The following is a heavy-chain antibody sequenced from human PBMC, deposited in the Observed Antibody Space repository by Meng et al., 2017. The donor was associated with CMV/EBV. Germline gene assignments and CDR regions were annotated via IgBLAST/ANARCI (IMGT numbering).Heavy chain of an antibody. V-gene: IGHV4-39*01. CDR2: IYYTEKT. CDR1: GGSISNSAYY. J-gene: IGHJ4*02. Sequence: SETLSLTCTVSGGSISNSAYYWGWIRQPPGKGLEWIGSIYYTEKTYYNPSLKSRVTTSIDTSKNQFSVNLSSVTAADTAFYYCARIPWFGEFSFDYWGQGTLVTVSS. CDR3: ARIPWFGEFSFDY. D-gene: IGHD3-10*01.